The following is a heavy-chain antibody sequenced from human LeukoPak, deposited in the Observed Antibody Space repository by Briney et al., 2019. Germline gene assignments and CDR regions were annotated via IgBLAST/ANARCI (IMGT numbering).Heavy chain of an antibody. D-gene: IGHD4-17*01. V-gene: IGHV4-34*01. Sequence: FETLSLTCAVYGGAFSGYYLGWVRPPPRKGLEWIGEINHSGSTNYNPSLKSRVTISVDTSKNQFSLKLSSVTAADTAVYYCARYSGTLTTDYFDYWGQGTLVTVSS. CDR1: GGAFSGYY. CDR2: INHSGST. CDR3: ARYSGTLTTDYFDY. J-gene: IGHJ4*02.